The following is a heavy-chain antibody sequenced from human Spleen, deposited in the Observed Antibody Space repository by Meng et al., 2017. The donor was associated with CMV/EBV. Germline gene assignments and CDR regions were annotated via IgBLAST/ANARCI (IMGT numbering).Heavy chain of an antibody. V-gene: IGHV3-21*01. CDR1: RFSFSSYS. CDR3: ASHIWADDY. CDR2: ISSSSSYI. Sequence: GESLKISCVASRFSFSSYSMNWVRQAPGKGLEWVSSISSSSSYIYYADSVKGRFTISRDNAKNSLYLQMNSLRAEDTAVYYCASHIWADDYWGQGTLVTVSS. J-gene: IGHJ4*02. D-gene: IGHD7-27*01.